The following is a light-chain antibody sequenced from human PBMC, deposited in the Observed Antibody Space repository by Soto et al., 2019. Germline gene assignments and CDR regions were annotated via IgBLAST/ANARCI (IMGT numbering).Light chain of an antibody. CDR2: GTS. CDR3: LQDNDYPQT. Sequence: AIQMTQSPSSLSASVGDRVTITCRASQGIRDEVGWYQQRPGEAPRLLIYGTSNLQGGVPSRFSDSGSGTDFTLTISSLQPEDFATYYCLQDNDYPQTFGQGTKVEIK. V-gene: IGKV1-6*01. CDR1: QGIRDE. J-gene: IGKJ1*01.